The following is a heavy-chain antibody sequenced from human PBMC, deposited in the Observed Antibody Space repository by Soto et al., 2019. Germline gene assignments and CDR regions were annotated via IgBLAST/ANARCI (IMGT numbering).Heavy chain of an antibody. J-gene: IGHJ6*02. CDR2: IIPVFGTA. CDR3: ARSHNVLGYFYYGMDV. Sequence: QVQLVQSGAEVKKPGSSGKVSCTSSGGTFSSYAYSWVRQAPGQGLEWMGGIIPVFGTATYAQNFQGRLTITADESTRTAYMELSSLRSEDTAVYYCARSHNVLGYFYYGMDVWGQGTTVTVSS. V-gene: IGHV1-69*01. CDR1: GGTFSSYA.